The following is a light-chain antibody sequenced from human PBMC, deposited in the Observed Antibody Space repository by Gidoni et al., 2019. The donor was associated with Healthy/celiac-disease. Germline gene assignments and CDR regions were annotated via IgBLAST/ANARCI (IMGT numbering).Light chain of an antibody. Sequence: DIVMTQSPLSLPVTPGEPASISCRSSQSLLHSNGYNYLDWYLQKPGQSPQLLISLGSNRASVVPDRFSGSGSGTDFTLKISRVEAEDVGVYYCMQALQTPGTFGGXTKVEIK. J-gene: IGKJ4*01. CDR3: MQALQTPGT. CDR1: QSLLHSNGYNY. V-gene: IGKV2-28*01. CDR2: LGS.